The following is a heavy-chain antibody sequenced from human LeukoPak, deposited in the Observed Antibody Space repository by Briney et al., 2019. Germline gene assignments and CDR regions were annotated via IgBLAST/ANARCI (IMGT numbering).Heavy chain of an antibody. Sequence: VASVKVSCKASGHTFTTYYVHLVRQAPGQGLEWMGVINPRGDGTNYPQRFQGRVTLARDTSTSTVYMELSSLRSEDTAMYYCAKETPNTGWFDPWGQGTLVTVSS. V-gene: IGHV1-46*01. CDR3: AKETPNTGWFDP. D-gene: IGHD1-14*01. CDR1: GHTFTTYY. CDR2: INPRGDGT. J-gene: IGHJ5*02.